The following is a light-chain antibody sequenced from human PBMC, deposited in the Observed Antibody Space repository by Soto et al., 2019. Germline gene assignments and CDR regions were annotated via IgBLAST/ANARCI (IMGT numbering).Light chain of an antibody. Sequence: QSVLTQPRSVSGSPGQSVTISCTGTSSDVGDYNYVSWYQQHPGKAPKLMIYDVSKRPSGVPDCFSGSKSGNTASLTISGLQAEDEADYYCCSYAGSYTWVFGGGTKLTVL. J-gene: IGLJ3*02. CDR2: DVS. V-gene: IGLV2-11*01. CDR3: CSYAGSYTWV. CDR1: SSDVGDYNY.